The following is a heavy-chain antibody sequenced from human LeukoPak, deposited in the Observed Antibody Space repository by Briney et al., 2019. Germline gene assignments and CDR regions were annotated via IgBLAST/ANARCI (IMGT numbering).Heavy chain of an antibody. CDR3: ARTQLQNDAFDF. V-gene: IGHV3-64*01. D-gene: IGHD2-2*01. CDR1: GFTFSSYG. CDR2: INTNGGNT. Sequence: GGSLRLSCAASGFTFSSYGMHWVRQAPGKGLEYVSGINTNGGNTQYANSVKGRFTISRDNSKYTLYLQMGSLRPEDMAVYYCARTQLQNDAFDFWGQGTMVTVSS. J-gene: IGHJ3*01.